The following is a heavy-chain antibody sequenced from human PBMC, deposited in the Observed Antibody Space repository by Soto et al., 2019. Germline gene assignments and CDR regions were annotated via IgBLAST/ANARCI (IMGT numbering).Heavy chain of an antibody. CDR2: ISGSGGST. J-gene: IGHJ1*01. CDR3: AKGPLDYGSGPEH. Sequence: EVQLLESGGGLVQPGGSLRLSCAASGFTFSNYAMIWVRQAPGKGLEWVSGISGSGGSTYYADSVKGRFTISRDNSKNTLYLQVNSLRAEDPAVYYCAKGPLDYGSGPEHWGQGTLVTVSS. V-gene: IGHV3-23*01. CDR1: GFTFSNYA. D-gene: IGHD3-10*01.